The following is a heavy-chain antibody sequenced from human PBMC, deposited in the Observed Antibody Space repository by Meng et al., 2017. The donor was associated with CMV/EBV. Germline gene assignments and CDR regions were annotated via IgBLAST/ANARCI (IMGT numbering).Heavy chain of an antibody. D-gene: IGHD3-16*01. Sequence: GGSLRLSCAASGFAFSRFWMTWVRQPPVKGLEFVANIKDNGGVKEYADSLKGRFTISRDNARNSVYLQMTNVRAEDTAVYFCARDWADGFDYWGQGVLVTVSS. CDR2: IKDNGGVK. CDR1: GFAFSRFW. V-gene: IGHV3-7*01. CDR3: ARDWADGFDY. J-gene: IGHJ4*02.